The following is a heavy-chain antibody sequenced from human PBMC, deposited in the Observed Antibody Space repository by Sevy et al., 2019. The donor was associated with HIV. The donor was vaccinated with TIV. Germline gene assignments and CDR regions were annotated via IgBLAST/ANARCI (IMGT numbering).Heavy chain of an antibody. CDR1: GYTLIEFS. J-gene: IGHJ4*02. CDR2: FDPEDGET. D-gene: IGHD2-15*01. Sequence: ASVKVSCKVSGYTLIEFSMHWVRQAPGKGLEWMGGFDPEDGETIYAQRFQGRVTMTEDTSTDTAYVELSSLRSEDTAGYYCATGLPGEYVDCSSCYSDYFAYWGQGTLVTVSS. CDR3: ATGLPGEYVDCSSCYSDYFAY. V-gene: IGHV1-24*01.